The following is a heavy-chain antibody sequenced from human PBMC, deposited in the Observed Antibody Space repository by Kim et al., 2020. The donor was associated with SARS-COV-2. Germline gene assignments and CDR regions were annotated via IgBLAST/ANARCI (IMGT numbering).Heavy chain of an antibody. Sequence: KGRFTISRDNAKNSLYLQMNSLRAEDTAVYYYARARARITIFGVVPPGFDYWGQGTLVTVSS. D-gene: IGHD3-3*01. CDR3: ARARARITIFGVVPPGFDY. V-gene: IGHV3-7*04. J-gene: IGHJ4*02.